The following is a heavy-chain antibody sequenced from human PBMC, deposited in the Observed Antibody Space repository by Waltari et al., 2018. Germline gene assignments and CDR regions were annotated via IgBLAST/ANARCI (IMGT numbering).Heavy chain of an antibody. V-gene: IGHV3-53*01. Sequence: EVQMVESGGGLIQPGGSLRLPCAASVFSGLCHYMTWVRQAPGKGLEWVSVLYVVGTTYYADSVKGRFIISEDTSKNTLYLQMNSLRAEDTAVYFCARVLGPYDAFDIWGQGTIVTVSS. J-gene: IGHJ3*02. CDR2: LYVVGTT. CDR3: ARVLGPYDAFDI. CDR1: VFSGLCHY.